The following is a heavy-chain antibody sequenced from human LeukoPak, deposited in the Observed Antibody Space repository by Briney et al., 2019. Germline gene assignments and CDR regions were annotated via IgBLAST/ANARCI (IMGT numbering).Heavy chain of an antibody. J-gene: IGHJ3*02. CDR1: GGSISSGSYY. CDR2: IYTSGST. V-gene: IGHV4-61*02. Sequence: SETLSLTCTVSGGSISSGSYYGSWIRQPAGKGLEWIGRIYTSGSTNYNPSLKSRVTISVDTSKNQFSLKLNSVTAADTAVYYCARASRLDAFDIWGQGTMVTVSS. D-gene: IGHD3-16*01. CDR3: ARASRLDAFDI.